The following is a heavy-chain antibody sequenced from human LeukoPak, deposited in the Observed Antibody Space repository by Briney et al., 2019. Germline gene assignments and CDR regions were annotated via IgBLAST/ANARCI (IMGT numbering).Heavy chain of an antibody. V-gene: IGHV3-53*01. CDR3: ARAWVVVMTATNFRSFLGFDR. D-gene: IGHD2/OR15-2a*01. Sequence: PGGSLRLSCAASGFTVSNNYTGWVRQAPGKGLEWVSIIYSDGTIYYADSVKGRFTISRDNSKNTVYLQMSSLRAEDTAVYYCARAWVVVMTATNFRSFLGFDRWGQGTLVTASS. CDR2: IYSDGTI. J-gene: IGHJ5*02. CDR1: GFTVSNNY.